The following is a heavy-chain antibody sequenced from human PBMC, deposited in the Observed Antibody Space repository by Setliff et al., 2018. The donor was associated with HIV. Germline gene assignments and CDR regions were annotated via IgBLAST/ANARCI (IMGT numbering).Heavy chain of an antibody. CDR3: TRGPEGVAGGDY. Sequence: PSETLSLTCTVSGDSISSHYWNWIRQPPGKALEWIGYIYYSGSTNYNPSFKSRVTISVDRSKSQFSLKLSSVTAADTAIYYCTRGPEGVAGGDYWGQGILVTV. CDR1: GDSISSHY. D-gene: IGHD3-3*01. V-gene: IGHV4-59*11. CDR2: IYYSGST. J-gene: IGHJ4*02.